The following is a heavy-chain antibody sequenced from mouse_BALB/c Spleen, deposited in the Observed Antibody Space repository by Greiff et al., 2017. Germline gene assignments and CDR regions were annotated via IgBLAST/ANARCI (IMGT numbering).Heavy chain of an antibody. CDR2: ISSGGST. CDR3: ARGYDCGWFAY. V-gene: IGHV5-6-5*01. J-gene: IGHJ3*01. D-gene: IGHD2-4*01. CDR1: GFTFSSYA. Sequence: EVKVVESGGGLVKPGGSLKLSCAASGFTFSSYAMSWVRQTPEKRLEWVASISSGGSTYYPDSVKGRFTISSDNARNILYLQMSSLRSEDTALYYCARGYDCGWFAYWGQGTLVTVSA.